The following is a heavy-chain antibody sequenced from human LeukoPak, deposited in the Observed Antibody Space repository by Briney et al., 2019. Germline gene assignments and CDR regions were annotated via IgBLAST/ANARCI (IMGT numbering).Heavy chain of an antibody. D-gene: IGHD4-23*01. CDR1: GGSFSGYY. CDR3: ARLGGNSGVDY. V-gene: IGHV4-34*01. Sequence: SETLSLTCAVYGGSFSGYYWSWIRQPPGKGLEWIGEINHSGSTNYNPSLKSRVAISVDTSKNQFSLKLSSVTAADTAVYYCARLGGNSGVDYWGQGTLVTVSS. J-gene: IGHJ4*02. CDR2: INHSGST.